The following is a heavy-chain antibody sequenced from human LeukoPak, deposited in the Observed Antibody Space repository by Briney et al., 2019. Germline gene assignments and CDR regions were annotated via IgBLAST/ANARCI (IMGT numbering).Heavy chain of an antibody. V-gene: IGHV4-59*01. CDR1: GGSISSYY. CDR3: VRDSGSHYFDY. CDR2: IYYSGST. J-gene: IGHJ4*02. Sequence: SETLSLTCTVSGGSISSYYWSWIRQPPGKGLEWIGYIYYSGSTNYNPSLKSRVTISVDTSKNQFSLKLSSVTAADTAVYYCVRDSGSHYFDYWGQGTLVTVSS.